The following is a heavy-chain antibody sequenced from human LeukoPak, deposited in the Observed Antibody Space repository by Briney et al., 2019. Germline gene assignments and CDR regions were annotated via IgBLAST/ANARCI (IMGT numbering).Heavy chain of an antibody. CDR1: GGSISSGSYY. D-gene: IGHD3-10*01. CDR2: INHSGST. CDR3: ARGRSRYYGSGSYYKGWFDP. Sequence: PSETLSLTCTVSGGSISSGSYYWSWIRQPPGKGLEWIGEINHSGSTNYNPSLKSRVTISVDTSKNQFSLKLSSVTAADTAVYYCARGRSRYYGSGSYYKGWFDPWGQGTLVTVSS. J-gene: IGHJ5*02. V-gene: IGHV4-39*07.